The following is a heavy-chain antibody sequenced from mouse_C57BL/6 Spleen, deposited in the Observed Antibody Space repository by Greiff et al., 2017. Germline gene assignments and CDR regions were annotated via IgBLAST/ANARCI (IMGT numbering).Heavy chain of an antibody. D-gene: IGHD2-4*01. CDR2: IDPANGNT. V-gene: IGHV14-3*01. J-gene: IGHJ2*01. CDR3: VRIYYDYDEGYFDY. Sequence: EVQLQQSVAELVRPGASVKLSCTASGFNIKNTYMHWVKQRPEQGLEWIGRIDPANGNTNYAPKFQGKATITADTSSNTAYLQRSSLTSEDTAIYYCVRIYYDYDEGYFDYWGQGTTLTVSS. CDR1: GFNIKNTY.